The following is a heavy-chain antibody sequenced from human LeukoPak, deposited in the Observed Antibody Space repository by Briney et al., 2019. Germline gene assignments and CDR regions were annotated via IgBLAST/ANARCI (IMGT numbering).Heavy chain of an antibody. Sequence: GRSLRLSCTASGLTFGDFAMNWVRQAPGKGLEWVGFVKTKVYGWTTEYAASVKGRFTISRDDSKAIAYLQMNSLKTGDTAVYYCTRDHRDDWNPGYYFDYWGQGTLVTVSS. CDR3: TRDHRDDWNPGYYFDY. D-gene: IGHD1-1*01. CDR2: VKTKVYGWTT. J-gene: IGHJ4*02. V-gene: IGHV3-49*04. CDR1: GLTFGDFA.